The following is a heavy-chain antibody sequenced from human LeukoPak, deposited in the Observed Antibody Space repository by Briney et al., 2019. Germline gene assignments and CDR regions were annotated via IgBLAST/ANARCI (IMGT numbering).Heavy chain of an antibody. V-gene: IGHV5-51*01. CDR2: IYPGDSDT. CDR3: ARQYCGGDGYVRVNWFDP. J-gene: IGHJ5*02. Sequence: TGESLKISCKGSGYSFTSYWIGWVRQMPGKGLEWMGIIYPGDSDTGYSPSFQGQVTISADKSISTAYLQWSSLKASDTAMYYCARQYCGGDGYVRVNWFDPWGQGTLVTVSS. CDR1: GYSFTSYW. D-gene: IGHD2-21*02.